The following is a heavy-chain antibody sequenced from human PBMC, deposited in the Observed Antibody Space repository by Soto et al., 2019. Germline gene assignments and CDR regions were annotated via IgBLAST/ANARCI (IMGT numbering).Heavy chain of an antibody. V-gene: IGHV4-39*01. J-gene: IGHJ4*02. CDR3: ASENSRGWVWD. CDR1: GGSISSSSYY. CDR2: IYYSGST. Sequence: QLQLQESGPGLVKPSETLSLTCTVSGGSISSSSYYWGWIRQPPGKGLEWIGSIYYSGSTYYNPSLKSRVTISVDTSKDPFSPKLSSAAAAHTAVYYCASENSRGWVWDWGPGTLVTVSS. D-gene: IGHD6-19*01.